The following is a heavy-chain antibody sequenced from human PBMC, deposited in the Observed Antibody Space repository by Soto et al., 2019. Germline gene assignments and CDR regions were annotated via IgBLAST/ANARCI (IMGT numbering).Heavy chain of an antibody. D-gene: IGHD2-2*03. CDR3: ARLNGYCISTNCHGYYGMDV. Sequence: SDTLSLTSTVSGGSVSSSRYSWGWISKSPGKGLEWIGTIYSSENTYYNPSLLSRVTISVDTSKNEFSLRLSSVTAADTAVYYCARLNGYCISTNCHGYYGMDVWGQGTTVT. CDR2: IYSSENT. J-gene: IGHJ6*02. CDR1: GGSVSSSRYS. V-gene: IGHV4-39*01.